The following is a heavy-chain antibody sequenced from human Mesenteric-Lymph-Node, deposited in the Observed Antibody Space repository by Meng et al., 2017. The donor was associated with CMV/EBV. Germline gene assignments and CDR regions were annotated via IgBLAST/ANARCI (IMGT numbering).Heavy chain of an antibody. CDR3: AKVFLTARVYSNYDY. Sequence: GESLKISCAASGFTFSSYAMHWVRQAPGKGLEWVAVISYDGSNKYYADSVKGRFTISRDNSKNTLYLQMNSLRAEDTAVYYCAKVFLTARVYSNYDYWGQGTLVTVSS. CDR2: ISYDGSNK. D-gene: IGHD4-11*01. J-gene: IGHJ4*02. CDR1: GFTFSSYA. V-gene: IGHV3-30*04.